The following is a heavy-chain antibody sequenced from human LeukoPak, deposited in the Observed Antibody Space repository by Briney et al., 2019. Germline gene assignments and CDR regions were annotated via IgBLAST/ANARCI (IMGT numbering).Heavy chain of an antibody. V-gene: IGHV4-34*01. CDR2: INHSGST. J-gene: IGHJ4*02. CDR3: ATGPDYCNSSSYYSHY. D-gene: IGHD3-22*01. CDR1: GGSFSGYY. Sequence: SETLSLTCAVYGGSFSGYYWSWIRQPPGKGPEWIGEINHSGSTNYNPSLKSRVTISVDTSKNQFSLKLNSVTAADTAVYYCATGPDYCNSSSYYSHYWGQGTLVTVSS.